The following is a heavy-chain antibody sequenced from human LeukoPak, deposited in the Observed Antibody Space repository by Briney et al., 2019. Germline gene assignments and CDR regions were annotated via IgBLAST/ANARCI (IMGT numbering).Heavy chain of an antibody. V-gene: IGHV3-9*03. CDR3: AKSAGSVAGPYDAFDI. CDR2: ISWNSGSI. D-gene: IGHD6-19*01. J-gene: IGHJ3*02. CDR1: GFTFDDYV. Sequence: SGGSLRLSCAASGFTFDDYVMHWVRQAPGKGLEWVSGISWNSGSIGYADSVKGRFTISRDNAKNSLYLRMNSLRAEDMALYYCAKSAGSVAGPYDAFDIWGQGTMVTVSS.